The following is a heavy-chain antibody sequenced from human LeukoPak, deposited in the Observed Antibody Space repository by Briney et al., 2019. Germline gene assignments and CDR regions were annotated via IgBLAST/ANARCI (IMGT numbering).Heavy chain of an antibody. V-gene: IGHV4-39*01. CDR2: MYYSGST. Sequence: PSETLSLTCTVSGGSISNSSYYWGWIRQPPGKGLEWIGSMYYSGSTYYNPSLKSRATISVDTSKNQFSLKLSSVTAADTAVYFCARLGLYDGYTHDSWGQGTLVTVSS. J-gene: IGHJ4*02. D-gene: IGHD5-24*01. CDR1: GGSISNSSYY. CDR3: ARLGLYDGYTHDS.